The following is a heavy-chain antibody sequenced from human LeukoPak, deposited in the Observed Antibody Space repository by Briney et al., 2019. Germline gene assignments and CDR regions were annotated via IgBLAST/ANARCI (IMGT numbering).Heavy chain of an antibody. Sequence: GGSLRLSCAASGFIFSNYAMSWVRQAPGKGLEWVSAITGSGGNTYYADSVKGRFTISRDNSKNTVSLQMNSLRAEDTAVYYCAKWGDYDVLTGYYVSDYWGQGTLVTVSS. CDR3: AKWGDYDVLTGYYVSDY. D-gene: IGHD3-9*01. J-gene: IGHJ4*02. V-gene: IGHV3-23*01. CDR1: GFIFSNYA. CDR2: ITGSGGNT.